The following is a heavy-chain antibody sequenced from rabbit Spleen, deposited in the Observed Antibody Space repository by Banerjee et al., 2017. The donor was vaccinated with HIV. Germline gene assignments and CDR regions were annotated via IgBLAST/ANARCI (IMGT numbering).Heavy chain of an antibody. Sequence: HLKESGGGLVQPGGSLKLSRTASGFTLSSYYMNWVRQAPGKGLEWIGYIDPVFGITYYANWVNGRFSISRENAQNTVFLQMTSLTAADTATYFCVRDRANIDGDYGPYYFDLWGQGTLVTVS. D-gene: IGHD2-1*01. V-gene: IGHV1S7*01. J-gene: IGHJ4*01. CDR1: GFTLSSYY. CDR2: IDPVFGIT. CDR3: VRDRANIDGDYGPYYFDL.